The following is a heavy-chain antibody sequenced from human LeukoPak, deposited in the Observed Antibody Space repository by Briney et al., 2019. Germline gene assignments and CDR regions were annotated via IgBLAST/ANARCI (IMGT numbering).Heavy chain of an antibody. J-gene: IGHJ4*02. V-gene: IGHV3-21*01. Sequence: GGSLRLSCAASGFTFSGYSMNWVRQAPGKGLEWVSSISTSSGYIYYADSVQGRFTISRDDAKNSLYLQMNSLRAEDTAMYYCARNRGDPSYFDYWGQGILVTVSS. CDR2: ISTSSGYI. D-gene: IGHD4-17*01. CDR1: GFTFSGYS. CDR3: ARNRGDPSYFDY.